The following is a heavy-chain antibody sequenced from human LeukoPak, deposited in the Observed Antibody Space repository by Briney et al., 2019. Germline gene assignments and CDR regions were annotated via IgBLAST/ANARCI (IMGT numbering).Heavy chain of an antibody. Sequence: AETLSLTCAVYGGSFSGYYWSWIRQLPGKGLEWIGEINHSGSTNYNPSLKSRVTISVDTSKNQFSLKLTSVTAADTAVYFCARLGWLFGSGSMNWFDPWGQGTLVTVSS. CDR3: ARLGWLFGSGSMNWFDP. D-gene: IGHD3-10*01. CDR2: INHSGST. CDR1: GGSFSGYY. V-gene: IGHV4-34*01. J-gene: IGHJ5*02.